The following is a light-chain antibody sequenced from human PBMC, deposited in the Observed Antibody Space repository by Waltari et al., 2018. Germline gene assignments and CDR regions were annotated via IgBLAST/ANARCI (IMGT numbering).Light chain of an antibody. Sequence: QSALTQPASVSGSPGPSITISCSGTDSDVGDYDFVSWYQQHPGKAPHLIIYEVSNRPSGISNRFSASKSGNTASLTISGLQAEDEADYYCSSYTTSSAPGVFGTGTRVTVL. CDR2: EVS. CDR1: DSDVGDYDF. V-gene: IGLV2-14*01. CDR3: SSYTTSSAPGV. J-gene: IGLJ1*01.